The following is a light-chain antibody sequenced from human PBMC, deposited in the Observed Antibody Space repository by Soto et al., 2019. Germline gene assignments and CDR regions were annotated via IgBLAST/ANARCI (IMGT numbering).Light chain of an antibody. CDR3: QQYAGSPPT. J-gene: IGKJ1*01. Sequence: EIVLTQSPGTLSLSPGERATLSCRASQSVSNAYLAWYQQKPGQAPRLLIYGASSRATDIPDRFSGSGSGTDFTLTISRLEPEDFAVYHCQQYAGSPPTFGQGTKVDIK. CDR1: QSVSNAY. CDR2: GAS. V-gene: IGKV3-20*01.